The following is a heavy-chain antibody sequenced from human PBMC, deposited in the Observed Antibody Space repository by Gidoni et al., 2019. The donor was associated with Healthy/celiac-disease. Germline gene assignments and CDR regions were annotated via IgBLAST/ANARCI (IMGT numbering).Heavy chain of an antibody. D-gene: IGHD3-3*01. Sequence: QLQLQESGPGLVKPSETLSLTCTVSGGSISSSSYYWGWIRQPPGKGLEWIGSIYYSGSTYYNPSLKSRVTISVDTSKNQFSLKLSSVTAADTAVYYCATEYYDFWSGSWDYYGMDVWGQGTTVTVSS. V-gene: IGHV4-39*02. J-gene: IGHJ6*02. CDR1: GGSISSSSYY. CDR2: IYYSGST. CDR3: ATEYYDFWSGSWDYYGMDV.